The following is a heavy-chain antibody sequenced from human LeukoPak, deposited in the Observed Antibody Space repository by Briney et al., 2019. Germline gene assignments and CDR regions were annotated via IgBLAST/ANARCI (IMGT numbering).Heavy chain of an antibody. CDR2: ISSNGGST. CDR3: VEHDYGDY. V-gene: IGHV3-64D*09. J-gene: IGHJ4*02. CDR1: GFTLGSYA. Sequence: GRSLRLSCSASGFTLGSYAIHYDSQAPGKGLEYVSAISSNGGSTYYADSVKGRFTVSRDNSKNTLYLQMSSLRAEDTAVYYCVEHDYGDYWGQGTLVTVSS.